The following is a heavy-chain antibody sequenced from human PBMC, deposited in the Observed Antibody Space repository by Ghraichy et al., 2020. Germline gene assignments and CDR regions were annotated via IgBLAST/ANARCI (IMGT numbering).Heavy chain of an antibody. J-gene: IGHJ4*02. Sequence: SETLSLTCTVSGGSISSYYWSWIRQPPGKGLEWIGYIYYSGSTNYNPSLKSRVTISVDTSKNQFSLKLSSVTAADTAVYYCARDDRDYGDYGFDYWGQGTLVTVSS. CDR2: IYYSGST. CDR1: GGSISSYY. D-gene: IGHD4-17*01. CDR3: ARDDRDYGDYGFDY. V-gene: IGHV4-59*01.